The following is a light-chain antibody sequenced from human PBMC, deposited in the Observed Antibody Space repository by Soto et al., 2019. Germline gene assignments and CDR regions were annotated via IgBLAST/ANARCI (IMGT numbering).Light chain of an antibody. Sequence: DIVLTQSPDSLAVSLGEMATINCKSSQSVLYNSNNKNYFAWYQQRPGQPPKLLIYWASTRESGVPDRFSGSGSGTDFTLTINNVQAEDVGIYYCQQYSRTPTYTFGQGTKLEIK. J-gene: IGKJ2*01. V-gene: IGKV4-1*01. CDR2: WAS. CDR3: QQYSRTPTYT. CDR1: QSVLYNSNNKNY.